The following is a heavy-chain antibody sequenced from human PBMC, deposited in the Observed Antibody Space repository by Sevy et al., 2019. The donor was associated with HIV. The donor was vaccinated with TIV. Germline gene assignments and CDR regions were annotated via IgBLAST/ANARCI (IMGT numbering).Heavy chain of an antibody. Sequence: SETLSPTWTVSGGSISSGSYYWSWIRQSPGKGLEWIGYIHYSGSTNYNPSLKSRVTISVDTSKNQFSLKLSSVTAADTAVYYWARDSGSYPYYFDYWGQGTLVTVSS. V-gene: IGHV4-61*01. J-gene: IGHJ4*02. D-gene: IGHD1-26*01. CDR2: IHYSGST. CDR1: GGSISSGSYY. CDR3: ARDSGSYPYYFDY.